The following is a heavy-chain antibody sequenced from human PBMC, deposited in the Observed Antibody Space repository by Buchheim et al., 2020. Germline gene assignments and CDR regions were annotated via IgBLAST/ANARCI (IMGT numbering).Heavy chain of an antibody. CDR3: AKDSEYHCSGGSCYFYY. D-gene: IGHD2-15*01. J-gene: IGHJ4*02. V-gene: IGHV3-23*01. Sequence: EVQLLESGGGLVQPGGSLRLSCAASGFTFSSYAMSWVRQAPGQGLEWVSAISGSGGSTYYADSVKGRFTISRDNSKNTLYLQMNSLRTEETAVYYCAKDSEYHCSGGSCYFYYWGQGTL. CDR2: ISGSGGST. CDR1: GFTFSSYA.